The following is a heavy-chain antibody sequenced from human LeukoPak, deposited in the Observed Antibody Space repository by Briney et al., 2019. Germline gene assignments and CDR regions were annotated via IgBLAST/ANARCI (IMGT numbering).Heavy chain of an antibody. CDR3: AKDNIAAAGTHNWFDP. J-gene: IGHJ5*02. Sequence: GGSLRLSCAASGFTFSSYGMHWVRQAPGKGLEWVAVISYDGTHKYYADSVKGRFTISRDNSKNTLYLQMNSLRAEDTAVYYCAKDNIAAAGTHNWFDPWGQGTLVTVSS. D-gene: IGHD6-13*01. V-gene: IGHV3-30*18. CDR2: ISYDGTHK. CDR1: GFTFSSYG.